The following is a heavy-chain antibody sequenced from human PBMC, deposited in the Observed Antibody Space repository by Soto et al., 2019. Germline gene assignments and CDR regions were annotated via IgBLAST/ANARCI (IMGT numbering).Heavy chain of an antibody. CDR1: GGSFSSSSYY. D-gene: IGHD3-10*01. CDR2: IYYSGST. CDR3: ARHWITMVRGVCHFDY. Sequence: PSETLSLTCTVSGGSFSSSSYYWGWIRQPPGKGLERIGSIYYSGSTYYNPSLKSRVTMSVDPSKNQFSLKLISVTAADTAVYYCARHWITMVRGVCHFDYWGQGTLVTVSS. V-gene: IGHV4-39*01. J-gene: IGHJ4*02.